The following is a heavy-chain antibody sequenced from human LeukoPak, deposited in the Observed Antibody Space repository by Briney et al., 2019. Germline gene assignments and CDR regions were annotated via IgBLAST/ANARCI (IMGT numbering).Heavy chain of an antibody. V-gene: IGHV3-30*04. D-gene: IGHD2-15*01. CDR3: ARDADSALGYCSGGSCYSGGFDY. J-gene: IGHJ4*02. Sequence: GGSLRLSCAASGFTFSSYAMHWVRQAPGKGLEWVAVISYDGSNKYYADSVKGRFTISRDNSKKTLYLQMNSLRAEDTAVYYCARDADSALGYCSGGSCYSGGFDYWGQGTLVTVSS. CDR1: GFTFSSYA. CDR2: ISYDGSNK.